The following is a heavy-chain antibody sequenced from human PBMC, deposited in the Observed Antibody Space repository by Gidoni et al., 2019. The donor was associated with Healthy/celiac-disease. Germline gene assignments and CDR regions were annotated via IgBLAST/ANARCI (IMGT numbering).Heavy chain of an antibody. J-gene: IGHJ3*02. CDR2: LYSGGST. CDR3: ARAPSSPEAPDAFDI. D-gene: IGHD6-13*01. V-gene: IGHV3-53*01. Sequence: EVQLVEYGGGLIQPGGSLRLSCAASGFTVSSNYMSWVRQAPGKGLEWVSVLYSGGSTYYADSVKGRFTISRDNSKNTLYLQMNSLRAEDTAVYYCARAPSSPEAPDAFDIWGQGTMVTVSS. CDR1: GFTVSSNY.